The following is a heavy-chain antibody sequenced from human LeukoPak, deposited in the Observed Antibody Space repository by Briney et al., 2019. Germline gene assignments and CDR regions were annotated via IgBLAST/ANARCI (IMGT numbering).Heavy chain of an antibody. CDR1: GFTFSSYA. D-gene: IGHD6-19*01. Sequence: GGSLRLSCAASGFTFSSYAMHWVGQAPGKGLEYVSAISSNGGSTYYANSVKGRVTISRDNSKNTLYLQMGSLRAEDMAVYYCARAFSRAVAGPNGDYWGQGTLVTVSS. CDR2: ISSNGGST. CDR3: ARAFSRAVAGPNGDY. V-gene: IGHV3-64*01. J-gene: IGHJ4*02.